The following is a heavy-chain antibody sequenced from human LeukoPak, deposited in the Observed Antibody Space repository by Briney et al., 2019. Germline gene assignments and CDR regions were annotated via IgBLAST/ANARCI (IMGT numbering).Heavy chain of an antibody. J-gene: IGHJ5*02. CDR3: ARGRGLGYCSSTSCYYSNWFDP. D-gene: IGHD2-2*01. V-gene: IGHV4-34*01. Sequence: SETLSPTCAVYGGSFSGYYWSWIRQPPGKGLEWIGEINHSGSTNYNPSLKSRVTISVDTSKNQFSLKLSSVTAADTAVYYCARGRGLGYCSSTSCYYSNWFDPWGQGTLVTVSS. CDR2: INHSGST. CDR1: GGSFSGYY.